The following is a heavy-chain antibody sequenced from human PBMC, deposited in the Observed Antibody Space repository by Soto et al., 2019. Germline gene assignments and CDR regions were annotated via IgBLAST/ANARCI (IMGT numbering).Heavy chain of an antibody. CDR1: GYTFNIYV. J-gene: IGHJ4*02. D-gene: IGHD1-7*01. CDR3: ARELSALGTIDF. V-gene: IGHV1-18*01. CDR2: ISPYNDNK. Sequence: ASVKVSCKASGYTFNIYVISWVRQAPGQGLEWMGWISPYNDNKKYAQNFQGRVTMTTDTFTSTAYMELRSLRSDDTAVYYCARELSALGTIDFWGQGTLVTVSS.